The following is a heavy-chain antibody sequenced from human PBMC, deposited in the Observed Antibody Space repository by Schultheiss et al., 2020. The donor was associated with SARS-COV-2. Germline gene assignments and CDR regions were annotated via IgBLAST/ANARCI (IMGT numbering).Heavy chain of an antibody. CDR2: IGTAGDP. J-gene: IGHJ4*02. CDR1: GFTFSSYD. D-gene: IGHD2-15*01. Sequence: GGSLRLSCAASGFTFSSYDMHWVRQATGKGLEWVSAIGTAGDPYYPGSVKGRFTISRENAKNSLYLQMGSLRAEDMAVYYCARDGCSGGSCRHDYWGQGTLVTVSS. V-gene: IGHV3-13*05. CDR3: ARDGCSGGSCRHDY.